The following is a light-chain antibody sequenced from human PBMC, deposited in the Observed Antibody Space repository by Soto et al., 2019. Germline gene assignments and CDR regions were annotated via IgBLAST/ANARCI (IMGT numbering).Light chain of an antibody. V-gene: IGKV3-20*01. J-gene: IGKJ1*01. CDR2: GAS. CDR3: QQYGSSPWT. Sequence: EIVLTQSPGTLSLSPGERATLSCRASQSVSSSYLAWYQQKPGQAPRLLIYGASSRATGIPDRFSGSGSGTDSTLTIRRLEPEDWAVYYYQQYGSSPWTFGQGTKVEIK. CDR1: QSVSSSY.